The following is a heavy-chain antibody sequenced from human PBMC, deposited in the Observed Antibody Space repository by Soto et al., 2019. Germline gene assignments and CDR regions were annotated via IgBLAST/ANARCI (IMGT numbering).Heavy chain of an antibody. Sequence: QVQLVESGGGVVQPGRSLRLSCAASGFTFSSYGMHWVRQAPGKGLEWVAVIWYDGSNKYYADSVKGRFTISRDNSKNTLYLQMNSLRAEDTAVYYCAREGSSSFGFDLWGQGTLVTVSS. CDR1: GFTFSSYG. D-gene: IGHD6-6*01. CDR2: IWYDGSNK. J-gene: IGHJ5*02. CDR3: AREGSSSFGFDL. V-gene: IGHV3-33*01.